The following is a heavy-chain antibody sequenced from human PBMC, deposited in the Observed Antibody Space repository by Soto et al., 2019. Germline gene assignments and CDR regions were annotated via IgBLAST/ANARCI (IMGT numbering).Heavy chain of an antibody. J-gene: IGHJ4*02. V-gene: IGHV4-39*01. D-gene: IGHD6-19*01. CDR2: IYYSGST. CDR3: ARHINSGWHPYFDY. CDR1: GGSISSSSYY. Sequence: QLQLQESGPGLVKPSETLSLTCTVSGGSISSSSYYWGWIRQPPGKGLAWIGSIYYSGSTYYNPSLKSRVTISVDTSKNQFSLKLSSVTAADTAVYYCARHINSGWHPYFDYWGQGTLVTVSS.